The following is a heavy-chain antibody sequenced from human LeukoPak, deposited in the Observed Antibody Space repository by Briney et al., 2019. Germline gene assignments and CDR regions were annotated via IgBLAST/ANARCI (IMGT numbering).Heavy chain of an antibody. J-gene: IGHJ6*02. CDR2: ISWNSGSI. Sequence: PGGSLRLSCAASGFTFDDYAMHWVRQAPGKGLEWVSHISWNSGSITYADSVKGRFTISRDNAKNSLYLQMNSLRAEDTALYYCVYRMDVWGQGTMVTVSS. CDR3: VYRMDV. CDR1: GFTFDDYA. V-gene: IGHV3-9*01.